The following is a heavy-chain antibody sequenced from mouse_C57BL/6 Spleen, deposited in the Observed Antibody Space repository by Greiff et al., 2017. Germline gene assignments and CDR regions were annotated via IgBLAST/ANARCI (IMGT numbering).Heavy chain of an antibody. Sequence: QVQLKQSGAELARPGASVKLSCKASGYTFTSYGISWVKQRTGQGLEWIGEIYPRSGNTYYNEKFKGKATLTADKSSSTAYMELRSLTSEDSAVYFCARPYDYDGAWVAYWGKGTLVAVSA. J-gene: IGHJ3*01. CDR2: IYPRSGNT. V-gene: IGHV1-81*01. CDR1: GYTFTSYG. CDR3: ARPYDYDGAWVAY. D-gene: IGHD2-4*01.